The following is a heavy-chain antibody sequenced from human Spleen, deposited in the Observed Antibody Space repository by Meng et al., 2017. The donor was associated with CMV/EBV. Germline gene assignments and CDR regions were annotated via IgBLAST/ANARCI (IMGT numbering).Heavy chain of an antibody. D-gene: IGHD4-23*01. J-gene: IGHJ4*02. Sequence: ISSGGHYWNWSRQHPGKGLEWIGYIYYRESTYYNPSLKSRVSISVDTSKNQFSLKVTSVTAADTAVYYCAREALYLDYGGNSGYLDHWGQGTLVTVSS. CDR1: ISSGGHY. V-gene: IGHV4-31*02. CDR3: AREALYLDYGGNSGYLDH. CDR2: IYYREST.